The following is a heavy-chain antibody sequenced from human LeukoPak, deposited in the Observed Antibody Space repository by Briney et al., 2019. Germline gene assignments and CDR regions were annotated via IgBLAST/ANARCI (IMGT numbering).Heavy chain of an antibody. Sequence: GESLKISCKASGYSFSSYWIGWVRQMPGKGLEWMGIIFPGDSDTRYSPSFQGQVTISADKSISTAYLQWGSLKASDTAMYYCARTASPTATYGYHSDYWGQGTLVTVSS. J-gene: IGHJ4*02. V-gene: IGHV5-51*01. CDR1: GYSFSSYW. CDR3: ARTASPTATYGYHSDY. D-gene: IGHD5-24*01. CDR2: IFPGDSDT.